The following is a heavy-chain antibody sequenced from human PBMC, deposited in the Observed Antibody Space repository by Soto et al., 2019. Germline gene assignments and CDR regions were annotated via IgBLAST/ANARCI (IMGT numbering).Heavy chain of an antibody. CDR1: GFTFSDYF. J-gene: IGHJ4*02. CDR3: ARGQLAHSY. Sequence: GGSLRLSCATSGFTFSDYFMTWIRQAPGQGLEWISDISTDGSSSSYADSVRGRFTISRDNAKRSLFLQMNTLRADDTAVYYCARGQLAHSYWGQGTLVTVSS. V-gene: IGHV3-11*01. CDR2: ISTDGSSS.